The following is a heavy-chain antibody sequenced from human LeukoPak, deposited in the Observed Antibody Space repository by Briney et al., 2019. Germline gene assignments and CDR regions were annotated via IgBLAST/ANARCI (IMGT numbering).Heavy chain of an antibody. V-gene: IGHV3-15*01. CDR2: IKPKTDGETT. CDR3: ITPLPYSAQ. J-gene: IGHJ4*02. Sequence: GGSLRLSCAASGFTFSDYWMSWVRQAPGKGLEWVGRIKPKTDGETTEYAAPVKDRFSISRDDSKSMMYLQMNSLKTEDTAVYYCITPLPYSAQGGQGTLVTVSS. CDR1: GFTFSDYW. D-gene: IGHD2-21*01.